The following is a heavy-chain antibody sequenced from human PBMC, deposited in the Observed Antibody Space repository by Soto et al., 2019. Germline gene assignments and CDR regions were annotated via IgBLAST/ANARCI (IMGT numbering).Heavy chain of an antibody. D-gene: IGHD6-13*01. CDR3: AQNIRSWYYYGMDV. CDR2: ISYDGSNK. J-gene: IGHJ6*02. Sequence: QVQLVESGGGVVQPGRSLRLSCAASGFTFSSYGMHWVRQAPGKGLEWVAVISYDGSNKYYADSVKGRFTISRDNSKNTLYLQMNSLRAEDTAVYYCAQNIRSWYYYGMDVWGQGTTVTVSS. CDR1: GFTFSSYG. V-gene: IGHV3-30*18.